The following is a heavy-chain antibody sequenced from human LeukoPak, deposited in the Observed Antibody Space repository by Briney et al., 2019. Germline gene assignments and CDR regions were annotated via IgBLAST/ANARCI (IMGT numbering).Heavy chain of an antibody. CDR2: LYSSGST. V-gene: IGHV4-4*07. D-gene: IGHD6-13*01. CDR3: ARYGYSSSAFDY. Sequence: KPSETLSLTCTVSGGSISSYYWSRIRQPAGRGLEWIGRLYSSGSTNYNPSLKSRVSMSVDTSKNQFSLKLSSVTVADTAVYFCARYGYSSSAFDYWGQGTLVTVSS. CDR1: GGSISSYY. J-gene: IGHJ4*02.